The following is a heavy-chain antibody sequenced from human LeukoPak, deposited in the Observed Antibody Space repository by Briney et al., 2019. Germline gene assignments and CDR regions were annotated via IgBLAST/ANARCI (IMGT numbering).Heavy chain of an antibody. J-gene: IGHJ4*02. CDR3: ARDQAAAGFDY. V-gene: IGHV1-8*01. CDR2: MNPNSGNT. CDR1: GYTFTSYD. D-gene: IGHD6-13*01. Sequence: ASVKVSCKASGYTFTSYDINWVRQATGQGLEWMGWMNPNSGNTGYAQKFQGRVTMTTDTSTSTAYMELRSLRSDDTAVYYCARDQAAAGFDYWGQGTLVTVSS.